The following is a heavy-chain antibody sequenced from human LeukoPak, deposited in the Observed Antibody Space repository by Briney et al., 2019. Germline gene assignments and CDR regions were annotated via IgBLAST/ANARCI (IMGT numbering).Heavy chain of an antibody. V-gene: IGHV3-21*01. Sequence: GGSLRLSCAASGFTFSSYSMNWVRQAPGKGLEWVSSISSSSSYIYYADSVKGRFTISRDNAKNSLYLQMNSLRAEDTAVYYCARGSIAVVHAFDIWGEGTMVTVSS. D-gene: IGHD6-19*01. J-gene: IGHJ3*02. CDR1: GFTFSSYS. CDR3: ARGSIAVVHAFDI. CDR2: ISSSSSYI.